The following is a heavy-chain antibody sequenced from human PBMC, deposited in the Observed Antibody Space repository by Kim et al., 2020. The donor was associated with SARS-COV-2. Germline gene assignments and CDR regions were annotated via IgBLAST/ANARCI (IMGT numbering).Heavy chain of an antibody. J-gene: IGHJ3*01. V-gene: IGHV6-1*01. Sequence: YAASIKSRITINPDTSKNQFSLQLNSVTPEDTAVYFCASYPSGTRGAFEVWGQGTMVTVSS. CDR3: ASYPSGTRGAFEV. D-gene: IGHD6-13*01.